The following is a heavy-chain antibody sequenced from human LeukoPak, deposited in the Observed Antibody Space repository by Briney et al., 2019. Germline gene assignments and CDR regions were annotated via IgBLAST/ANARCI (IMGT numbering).Heavy chain of an antibody. Sequence: GGSLRLSCAVSGYTFSDYYMSWLRQAPGRGLEWVSYISSSSTYTKYADSVKGRVTISRDNAKNSLYLQMNSLRAEDTAVYYCALHSSSWTIDSWGQGTLVTVSS. J-gene: IGHJ4*02. D-gene: IGHD6-13*01. CDR3: ALHSSSWTIDS. V-gene: IGHV3-11*06. CDR1: GYTFSDYY. CDR2: ISSSSTYT.